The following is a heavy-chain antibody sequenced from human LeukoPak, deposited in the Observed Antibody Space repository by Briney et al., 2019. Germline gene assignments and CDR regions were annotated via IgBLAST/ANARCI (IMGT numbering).Heavy chain of an antibody. CDR3: ARGLTTIVVVPAASFDY. J-gene: IGHJ4*02. D-gene: IGHD2-2*01. V-gene: IGHV4-39*07. Sequence: SETLSLTCTVSGGSIYSSSHYWSWIRQPPGKGLEWIGEINHSGSTNYNPSLKSRVTISVDTSKNQFSLKLSSVTAADTAVYYCARGLTTIVVVPAASFDYWGQGTLVTVSS. CDR2: INHSGST. CDR1: GGSIYSSSHY.